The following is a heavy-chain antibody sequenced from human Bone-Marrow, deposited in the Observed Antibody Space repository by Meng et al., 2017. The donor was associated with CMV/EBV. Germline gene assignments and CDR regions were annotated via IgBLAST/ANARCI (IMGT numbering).Heavy chain of an antibody. CDR2: IWHDGENK. CDR3: AKDGGRGNSHDAFDI. J-gene: IGHJ3*02. CDR1: GFTFSTYG. V-gene: IGHV3-33*06. D-gene: IGHD3-16*01. Sequence: GGSLRLSCAASGFTFSTYGMHWVRQAAGKGLEWVAVIWHDGENKYYGDSVKGRFTISRDNSKNTVDLQMNSLRSEDTAVYYCAKDGGRGNSHDAFDIWGQRRMVTV.